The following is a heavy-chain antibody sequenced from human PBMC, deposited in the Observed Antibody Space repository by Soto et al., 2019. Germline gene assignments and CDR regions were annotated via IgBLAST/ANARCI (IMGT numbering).Heavy chain of an antibody. V-gene: IGHV3-7*05. Sequence: GGSLRLSCAASGFTFSNYWMTWVRQSRGKGLEWLANINQDGSEKYYVDSVKGRFTISRDKAKNSLYLQLNSLRAEDTAVYYCARVTCSGGSCYSYYFDYWGRGTLVTVSS. CDR2: INQDGSEK. D-gene: IGHD2-15*01. CDR1: GFTFSNYW. CDR3: ARVTCSGGSCYSYYFDY. J-gene: IGHJ4*02.